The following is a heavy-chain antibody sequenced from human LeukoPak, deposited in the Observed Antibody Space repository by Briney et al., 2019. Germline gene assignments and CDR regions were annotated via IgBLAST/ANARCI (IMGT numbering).Heavy chain of an antibody. CDR2: INHSGST. CDR1: GGSFSGYY. V-gene: IGHV4-34*01. CDR3: ARGPARRIKDRFDP. Sequence: SETLSLTCAVYGGSFSGYYWSWIRQPPGKGLEWIGEINHSGSTNYNPSLKSRVTISVDTSKNQFSLKLSSVTAADTAVYYRARGPARRIKDRFDPWGQGTLVTVSS. D-gene: IGHD3-10*01. J-gene: IGHJ5*02.